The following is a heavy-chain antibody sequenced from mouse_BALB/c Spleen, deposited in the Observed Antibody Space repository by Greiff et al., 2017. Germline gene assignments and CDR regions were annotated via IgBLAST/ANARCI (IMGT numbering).Heavy chain of an antibody. J-gene: IGHJ4*01. CDR2: IDPFNGGT. CDR1: GYSFTSYY. Sequence: VQLQQSGPELMKPGASVKISCKASGYSFTSYYMHWVKQSHGKSLEWIGYIDPFNGGTSYNQKFKGKATLTVDKSSSTAYMHLSSLTSEDSAVYYCARCYDYDYYYAMDYWGQGTSVTVSS. CDR3: ARCYDYDYYYAMDY. V-gene: IGHV1S135*01. D-gene: IGHD2-4*01.